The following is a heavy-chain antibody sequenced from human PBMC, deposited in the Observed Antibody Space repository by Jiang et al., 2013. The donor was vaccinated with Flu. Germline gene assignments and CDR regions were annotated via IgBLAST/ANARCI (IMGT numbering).Heavy chain of an antibody. CDR1: GGSISSHF. J-gene: IGHJ4*02. Sequence: PSETLSLTCTVSGGSISSHFWSWFRQPQEDWSGLDTSITLGGPNTTLPRESSDHVSRQVQHQFSLTLISVSAADTAVYFCARDGVATSFPDCWGQGTLVTVSS. CDR2: SITLGGP. D-gene: IGHD5-12*01. CDR3: ARDGVATSFPDC. V-gene: IGHV4-59*11.